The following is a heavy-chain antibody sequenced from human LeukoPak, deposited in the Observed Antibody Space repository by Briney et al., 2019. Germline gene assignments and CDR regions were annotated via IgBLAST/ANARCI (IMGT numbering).Heavy chain of an antibody. V-gene: IGHV3-30-3*01. CDR2: ISYDGSNK. CDR3: ARDGGGGYCSSTSCIPFDY. D-gene: IGHD2-2*01. Sequence: GGSLRLSCAASGFTFSSYAMHWVRQAPGKGLEWVAVISYDGSNKYYADSVKGRFTISRDNSKNTLYLQTNSLRAEDTAVYYCARDGGGGYCSSTSCIPFDYWGQGTLVTVSS. J-gene: IGHJ4*02. CDR1: GFTFSSYA.